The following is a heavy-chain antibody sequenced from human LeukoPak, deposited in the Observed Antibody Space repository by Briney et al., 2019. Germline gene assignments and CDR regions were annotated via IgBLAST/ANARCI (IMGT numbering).Heavy chain of an antibody. J-gene: IGHJ4*02. V-gene: IGHV3-23*01. D-gene: IGHD3-22*01. CDR1: GITFKNYA. Sequence: GGSLRLSCAASGITFKNYAMSWVRQAPGKGPEWVSAISGGGDSTYYADSVKGRFTISRDNSRNTLHLQLSSLRDDDTAVYYCAPIYYFGTSAYYLWGQGTLVTVSS. CDR2: ISGGGDST. CDR3: APIYYFGTSAYYL.